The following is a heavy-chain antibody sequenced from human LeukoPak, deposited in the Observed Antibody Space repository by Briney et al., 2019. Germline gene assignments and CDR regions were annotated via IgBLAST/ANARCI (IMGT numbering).Heavy chain of an antibody. CDR3: ARVCPHSSWHESAFDI. CDR1: GGSISSGGYY. Sequence: QTLSLTFTVSGGSISSGGYYWSWIRQHPGKGLEWIGYIYYSGSTYYNPSLKSRVTISVDTSKNQFSLKLSSVTAADTAVYYCARVCPHSSWHESAFDIWGQGTMVTVSS. D-gene: IGHD6-13*01. CDR2: IYYSGST. V-gene: IGHV4-31*03. J-gene: IGHJ3*02.